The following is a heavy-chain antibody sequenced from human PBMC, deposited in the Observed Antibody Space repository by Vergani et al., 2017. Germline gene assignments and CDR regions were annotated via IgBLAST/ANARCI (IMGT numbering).Heavy chain of an antibody. D-gene: IGHD4-17*01. Sequence: EEQLVESGGGLVKPGGSLRLSCTASGFSFSIYNMNWVRQAPGKGLECVSFISNDGHSIHYTDSVKGRFTISRDNAKKSLYLQMNALRAEDAAVYYCARDDMSTVTPFDLWGQGTLVTVSS. CDR2: ISNDGHSI. CDR1: GFSFSIYN. J-gene: IGHJ5*02. CDR3: ARDDMSTVTPFDL. V-gene: IGHV3-21*01.